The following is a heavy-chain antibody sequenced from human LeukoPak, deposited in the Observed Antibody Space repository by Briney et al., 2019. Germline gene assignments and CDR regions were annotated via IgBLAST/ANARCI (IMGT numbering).Heavy chain of an antibody. J-gene: IGHJ3*02. CDR2: IYYSGST. CDR1: GGSISSGGYY. D-gene: IGHD4-23*01. Sequence: PPQTLSLTCTVSGGSISSGGYYWSWIRQHPGKGLEWIGYIYYSGSTYYNPSLKSRVTISVDTSKNQFSLKLSSVTAADTAVYYCARDYGGNSGAFDIWGQGTMVTVSS. CDR3: ARDYGGNSGAFDI. V-gene: IGHV4-31*03.